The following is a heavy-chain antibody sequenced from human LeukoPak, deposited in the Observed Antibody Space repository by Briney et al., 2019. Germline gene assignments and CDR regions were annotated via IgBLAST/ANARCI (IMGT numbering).Heavy chain of an antibody. CDR2: IYYSGST. Sequence: SETLSLTCTVSGGSISSYYWSWIRQPPGKGLEWIGYIYYSGSTNYNPSLKSRVTISVDTSKNQFSLKLSSVTAADTAVYYCARAERAAAIDYWGQGTLVTVSS. CDR3: ARAERAAAIDY. J-gene: IGHJ4*02. D-gene: IGHD2-15*01. CDR1: GGSISSYY. V-gene: IGHV4-59*01.